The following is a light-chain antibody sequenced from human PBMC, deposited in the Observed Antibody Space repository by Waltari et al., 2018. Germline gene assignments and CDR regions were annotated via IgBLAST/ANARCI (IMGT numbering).Light chain of an antibody. CDR2: DAY. J-gene: IGKJ1*01. Sequence: EIVLTQSPATLSLSPGERATLSCMASQSISYYLAWYQQKPGQPPRLLIYDAYNRATGIPARFSGSGSGTDFTLTISSLEPEDFAVYYCQQRSDWPWTFGQGTKVEIK. V-gene: IGKV3-11*01. CDR1: QSISYY. CDR3: QQRSDWPWT.